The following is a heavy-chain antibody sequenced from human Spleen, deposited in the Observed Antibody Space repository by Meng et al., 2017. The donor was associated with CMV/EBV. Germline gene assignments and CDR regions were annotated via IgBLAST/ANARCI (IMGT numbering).Heavy chain of an antibody. Sequence: CKTSGFNFYGFYIHWVRRAPGQGLEWMGRINPKNGDPKYAQRFEGRVSMTTDTSITTVYMELRSLRSDDTASYYCTRRPLGSTRPFDYWGQGTLVTVSS. V-gene: IGHV1-2*06. D-gene: IGHD1-26*01. J-gene: IGHJ4*02. CDR2: INPKNGDP. CDR1: GFNFYGFY. CDR3: TRRPLGSTRPFDY.